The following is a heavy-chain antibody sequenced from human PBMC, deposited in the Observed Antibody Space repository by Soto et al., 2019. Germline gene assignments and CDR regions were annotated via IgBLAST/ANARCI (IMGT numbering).Heavy chain of an antibody. CDR3: TRGGDYGGRQDALDI. D-gene: IGHD4-17*01. V-gene: IGHV3-7*03. CDR1: GFFFPTYW. Sequence: EVQLVESGGGLVQPGGSLRLSCAASGFFFPTYWMSWVRQAPGKGLEWVADINQDGSEKYHVDSVKGRFTISRDNPKNSLYLQMNSLRAEDTAIYYCTRGGDYGGRQDALDIWGQGTMVTVSS. J-gene: IGHJ3*02. CDR2: INQDGSEK.